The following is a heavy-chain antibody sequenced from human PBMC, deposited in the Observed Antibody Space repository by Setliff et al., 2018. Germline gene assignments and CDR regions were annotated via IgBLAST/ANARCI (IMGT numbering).Heavy chain of an antibody. V-gene: IGHV4-30-4*08. Sequence: SETLSLTCTVSGGSISSGDYYWSWIRQPPGKGLEWIGYIYSSGSTYYNPSLKSRVSISVDTSKNQFSLKVSSVTAADTAVYYCARKGISALSGAFDMWGEMDSWGQGILVTVSS. D-gene: IGHD2-15*01. CDR1: GGSISSGDYY. CDR3: ARKGISALSGAFDMWGEMDS. CDR2: IYSSGST. J-gene: IGHJ4*02.